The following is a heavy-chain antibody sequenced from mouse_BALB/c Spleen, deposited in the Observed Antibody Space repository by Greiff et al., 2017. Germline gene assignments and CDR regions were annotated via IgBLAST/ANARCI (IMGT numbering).Heavy chain of an antibody. J-gene: IGHJ4*01. V-gene: IGHV2-9*02. CDR2: IWAGGST. CDR3: ARRGPYGNYGYAMDY. Sequence: VQRVESGPGLVAPSQSLSITCTVSGFSLTSYGVHWVRQPPGKGLEWLGVIWAGGSTNYNSALMSRLSISKDNSKSQVFLKMNSLQTDDTAMYYCARRGPYGNYGYAMDYWGQGTSVTVSS. D-gene: IGHD2-1*01. CDR1: GFSLTSYG.